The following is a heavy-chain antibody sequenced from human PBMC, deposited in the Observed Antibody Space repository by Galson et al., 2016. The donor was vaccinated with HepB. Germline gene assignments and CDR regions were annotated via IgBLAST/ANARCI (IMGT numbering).Heavy chain of an antibody. CDR3: ARSPSAAY. CDR2: TNQDGSEK. V-gene: IGHV3-7*03. CDR1: GFTFTTYW. D-gene: IGHD6-25*01. Sequence: SLRLSCAASGFTFTTYWMIWVRQAPGKGLEWVANTNQDGSEKYHVDSVKGRFTISRDNAKNSLFLQMNGLRVEDTAVYYCARSPSAAYWGQGTLVTVSS. J-gene: IGHJ4*02.